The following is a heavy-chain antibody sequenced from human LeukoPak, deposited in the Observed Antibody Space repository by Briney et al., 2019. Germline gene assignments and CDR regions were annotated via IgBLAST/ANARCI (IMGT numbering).Heavy chain of an antibody. CDR3: ARDGYSSNAGY. J-gene: IGHJ4*02. V-gene: IGHV3-20*04. D-gene: IGHD6-13*01. Sequence: GGSLRLSRAASGFTFDDYGMSWVRQAPGKGLEWVSGINWNGGSTGYADSVKGRFTISRDNAKNSLYLQMNSLRAEDTALYYCARDGYSSNAGYWGQGTLVTVSS. CDR2: INWNGGST. CDR1: GFTFDDYG.